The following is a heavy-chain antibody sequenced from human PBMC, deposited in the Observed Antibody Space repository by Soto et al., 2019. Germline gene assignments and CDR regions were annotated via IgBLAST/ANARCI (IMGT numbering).Heavy chain of an antibody. D-gene: IGHD3-16*01. CDR3: ARHAAYDSVWGKSDGSDY. CDR2: MYYSGAT. V-gene: IGHV4-34*01. J-gene: IGHJ4*02. CDR1: RGALSGYS. Sequence: SETLSLTCAVYRGALSGYSCNWIRQPPGKGLEWIGSMYYSGATYHNPSLQSRVTISVDTSKNQFSLHLSSVTAADTAVYYCARHAAYDSVWGKSDGSDYWGQGTLVTVSS.